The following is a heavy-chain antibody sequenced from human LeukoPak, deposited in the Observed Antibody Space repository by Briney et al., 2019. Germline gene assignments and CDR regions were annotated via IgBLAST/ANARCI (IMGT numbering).Heavy chain of an antibody. Sequence: PSETLSLTCSVSGGSVSSGSHYWSWIRQSPGKGLEWIGHIYYTGSTNYNPSLQSRVTISVDTSKNQFSLKLSSVTAADTALYYCARGLGSSSLPGYYFDYWGQGTLVTVSS. D-gene: IGHD6-13*01. CDR3: ARGLGSSSLPGYYFDY. J-gene: IGHJ4*02. V-gene: IGHV4-61*01. CDR1: GGSVSSGSHY. CDR2: IYYTGST.